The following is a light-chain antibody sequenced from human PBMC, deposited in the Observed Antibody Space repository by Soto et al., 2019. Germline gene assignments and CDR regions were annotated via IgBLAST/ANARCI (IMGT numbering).Light chain of an antibody. CDR3: QQSSSAPLT. V-gene: IGKV1-39*01. CDR1: QSVNTY. J-gene: IGKJ3*01. CDR2: AAS. Sequence: DIQMTQSPSSLSASEGDIVTITCRASQSVNTYLNWYQHKPGKAPKLLIYAASSLKSGVPSRFSGSGSGTEFTLTISSLQPEDSAVYYCQQSSSAPLTFGPGTKVDIK.